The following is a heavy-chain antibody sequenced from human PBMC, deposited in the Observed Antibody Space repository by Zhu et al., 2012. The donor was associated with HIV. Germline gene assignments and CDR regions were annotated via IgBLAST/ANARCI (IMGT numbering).Heavy chain of an antibody. CDR1: GGSISRSNYY. D-gene: IGHD2-2*01. V-gene: IGHV4-39*01. Sequence: QVQLQESGPGLVKPSETLSFICTVSGGSISRSNYYWGWIRQPPGKGLEWIGSIYYSGSTFYNPSLKSRVTISMDTSKNQFSLKLRSVTAADTAVYYCASRYCSSSSCLYDYWGQGTLVTVSS. CDR2: IYYSGST. CDR3: ASRYCSSSSCLYDY. J-gene: IGHJ4*02.